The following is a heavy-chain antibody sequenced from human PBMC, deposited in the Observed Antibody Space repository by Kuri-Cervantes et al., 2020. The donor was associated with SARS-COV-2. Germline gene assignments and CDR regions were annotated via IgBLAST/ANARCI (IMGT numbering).Heavy chain of an antibody. Sequence: SVKVSCKTSGGSFHIYSITWVRQAPGQGLEWMGGIIPTFVAPSYAQTFQGRATITADDSTRTAYMELSSLRFEDTAIYYCVSRAVEGVDYWGQGTLVTVSS. D-gene: IGHD5-24*01. CDR3: VSRAVEGVDY. J-gene: IGHJ4*02. CDR1: GGSFHIYS. V-gene: IGHV1-69*13. CDR2: IIPTFVAP.